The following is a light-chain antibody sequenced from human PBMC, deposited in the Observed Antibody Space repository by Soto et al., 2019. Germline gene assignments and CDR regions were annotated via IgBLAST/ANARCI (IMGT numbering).Light chain of an antibody. CDR3: QQYGSSPLT. V-gene: IGKV3-20*01. Sequence: EIVMTQSPGTLSLSPGERATLSCRASQSVNSNYLAWYQQTPGQAPRLLIYGASSRATGIPDRFSGSGSGTDFSLTISVLEPEDFSVYYCQQYGSSPLTFGGGTKVAIK. CDR2: GAS. J-gene: IGKJ4*01. CDR1: QSVNSNY.